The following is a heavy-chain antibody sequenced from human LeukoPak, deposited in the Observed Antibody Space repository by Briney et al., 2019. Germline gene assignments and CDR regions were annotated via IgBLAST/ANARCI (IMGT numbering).Heavy chain of an antibody. CDR1: GGSFSGYY. J-gene: IGHJ6*02. CDR2: IWYDGSNK. CDR3: ARDLDYGDYTETYYYYYGMDV. Sequence: LSLTCAVYGGSFSGYYWSWIRQPPGKGLEWVAVIWYDGSNKYYADSVKGRFTISRDNAKNTLYLQMNSLRAEDTAVYYCARDLDYGDYTETYYYYYGMDVWGQGTTVTVSS. D-gene: IGHD4-17*01. V-gene: IGHV3-33*08.